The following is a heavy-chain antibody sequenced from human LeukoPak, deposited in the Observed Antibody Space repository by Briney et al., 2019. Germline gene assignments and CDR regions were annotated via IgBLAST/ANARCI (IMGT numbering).Heavy chain of an antibody. J-gene: IGHJ1*01. CDR2: IDPSDSYT. CDR3: AKLMGATIGGE. CDR1: GYRFSSYW. V-gene: IGHV5-10-1*01. D-gene: IGHD3-16*01. Sequence: HGESLKISCKGSGYRFSSYWISWVRQMPGKGLEWMGRIDPSDSYTNYNPSFQGHVTISVDKSINTAYLQWSSLKASDTALYYCAKLMGATIGGEWGQGTLVTVPS.